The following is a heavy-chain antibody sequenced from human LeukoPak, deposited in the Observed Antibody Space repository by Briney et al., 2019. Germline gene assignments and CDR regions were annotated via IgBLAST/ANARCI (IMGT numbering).Heavy chain of an antibody. CDR3: AKKKGSGYPTPFDY. J-gene: IGHJ4*02. D-gene: IGHD3-22*01. CDR1: GFTFKNYA. CDR2: ISGSGGST. V-gene: IGHV3-23*01. Sequence: GGSLRLSCAASGFTFKNYAMSWVRQAPGKGLEWVSAISGSGGSTYYADSVKGRFTISRDNSKNTLYLQMNSLRAEDTAVYYCAKKKGSGYPTPFDYWGQGTLVTVSS.